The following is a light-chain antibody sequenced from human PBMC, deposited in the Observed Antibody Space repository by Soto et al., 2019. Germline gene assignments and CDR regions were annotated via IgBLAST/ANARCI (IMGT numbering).Light chain of an antibody. V-gene: IGKV3-20*01. CDR3: QHYGASTWT. CDR2: RAS. CDR1: QSLSGNY. J-gene: IGKJ1*01. Sequence: NVLTQSPGTLSLSPGQRATLSCRASQSLSGNYLAWYQQKPGQAPRVLIYRASIRATGISDRFSGSGSGTDFTLTISRLEPEDFAVYYCQHYGASTWTFGQGTKVDIK.